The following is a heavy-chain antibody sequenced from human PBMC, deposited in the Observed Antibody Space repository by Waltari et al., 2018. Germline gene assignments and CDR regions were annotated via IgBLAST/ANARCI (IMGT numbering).Heavy chain of an antibody. V-gene: IGHV3-23*01. CDR3: AKSVYGSGSYWGVDNYYYGMDV. D-gene: IGHD3-10*01. J-gene: IGHJ6*02. CDR1: GFTFSSNA. CDR2: ISGSGGST. Sequence: EVQLLESGGGLVQPGGSLRLSCAASGFTFSSNAMSWVRQAPGRGLEWVSAISGSGGSTYYADSVKGRFTISRDNSKNTLYLQMNSLRAEDTAVYYCAKSVYGSGSYWGVDNYYYGMDVWGQGTTVTVSS.